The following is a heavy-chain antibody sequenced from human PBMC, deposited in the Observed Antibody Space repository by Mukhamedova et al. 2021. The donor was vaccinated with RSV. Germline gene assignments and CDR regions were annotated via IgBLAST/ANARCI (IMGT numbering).Heavy chain of an antibody. CDR2: INRDGSNR. D-gene: IGHD2/OR15-2a*01. Sequence: VRQAPGKGLEWVASINRDGSNRYYLDTVKGRFTISRDNGRNSLYLQMSSLRGEDTAVYYCAKYCSYYMDVWGKGTTVTVSS. J-gene: IGHJ6*03. CDR3: AKYCSYYMDV. V-gene: IGHV3-7*02.